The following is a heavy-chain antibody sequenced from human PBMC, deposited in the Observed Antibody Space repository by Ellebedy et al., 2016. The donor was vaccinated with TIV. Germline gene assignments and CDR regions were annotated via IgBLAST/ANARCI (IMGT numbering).Heavy chain of an antibody. CDR1: GYTLTELS. J-gene: IGHJ4*02. CDR2: FDPEDGET. CDR3: ATDIVVVPAADYSFDY. D-gene: IGHD2-2*01. Sequence: AASVKVSCKVSGYTLTELSMHWARQAPGKGLEWMGGFDPEDGETIYAQKFQGRVTMTEDTSTDTAYMELSSLRSEDTAVYYCATDIVVVPAADYSFDYWGQGTLVTVSS. V-gene: IGHV1-24*01.